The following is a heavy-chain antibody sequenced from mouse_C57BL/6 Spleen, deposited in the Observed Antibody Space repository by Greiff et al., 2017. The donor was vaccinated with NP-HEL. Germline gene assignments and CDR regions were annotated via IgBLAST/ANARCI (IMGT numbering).Heavy chain of an antibody. J-gene: IGHJ2*01. D-gene: IGHD1-1*01. Sequence: QVQLQQPGAELVRPGASVTLSCKASGYTFTDYEMHWVKQTPVHGLEWIGAIDPETGGTAYNQKFKGKAILTADKSSSTAYMELRSLTSEDSAVYYCTRREYYGSSYDFDYWGQGTTLTVSS. CDR1: GYTFTDYE. V-gene: IGHV1-15*01. CDR3: TRREYYGSSYDFDY. CDR2: IDPETGGT.